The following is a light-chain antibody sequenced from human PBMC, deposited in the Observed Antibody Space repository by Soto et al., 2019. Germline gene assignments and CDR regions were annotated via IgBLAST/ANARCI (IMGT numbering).Light chain of an antibody. CDR3: QVWDSSSDHVV. J-gene: IGLJ2*01. CDR1: NSGSKS. CDR2: DDS. V-gene: IGLV3-21*02. Sequence: SYELTQPPSVSVAPGQTARITCGGNNSGSKSVHWYQQKPGQAPVLVVYDDSDLPPRIPERFSGSNSGNTATLPISRVEAGDEADYYCQVWDSSSDHVVFGGGTKLTVL.